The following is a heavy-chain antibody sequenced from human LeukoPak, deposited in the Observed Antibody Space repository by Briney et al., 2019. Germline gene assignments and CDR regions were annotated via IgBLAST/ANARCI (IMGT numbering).Heavy chain of an antibody. D-gene: IGHD3-22*01. CDR3: ATTAGNYYDSSGYYSFDY. J-gene: IGHJ4*02. CDR1: GGTFISYA. CDR2: IIPIFGTA. V-gene: IGHV1-69*05. Sequence: VASVKVSCKASGGTFISYAISWVRQAPGQGLEWMGGIIPIFGTANYAQKFQGRVTITTDESTSTAYMELSSLRSEDTAVYYCATTAGNYYDSSGYYSFDYWGQGTLVTVSS.